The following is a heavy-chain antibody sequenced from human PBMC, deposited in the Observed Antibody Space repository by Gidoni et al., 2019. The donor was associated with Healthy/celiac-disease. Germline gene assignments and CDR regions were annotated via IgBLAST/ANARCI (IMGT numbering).Heavy chain of an antibody. CDR3: AKDGIWFGELSHFWFDP. Sequence: EVQLLESGGGLVQTGGSLRISCAASGFTFSSYAMSWVRQAPGKGLEWVSAISGSGGSTYYADSVKGRFTISRDNSKNTLYLQMNSLRAEDTAVYYCAKDGIWFGELSHFWFDPWGQGTLVTVSS. D-gene: IGHD3-10*01. CDR2: ISGSGGST. V-gene: IGHV3-23*01. CDR1: GFTFSSYA. J-gene: IGHJ5*02.